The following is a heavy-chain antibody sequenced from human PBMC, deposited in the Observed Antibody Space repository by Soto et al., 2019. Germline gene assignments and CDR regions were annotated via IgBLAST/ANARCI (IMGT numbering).Heavy chain of an antibody. V-gene: IGHV1-69*17. J-gene: IGHJ6*01. Sequence: QVHLLLQSGAEVKKPGSSVKVACKASGGNPSNSAISWVRQAPGQGLEWMGGIIPVFGIISHAQNFQGRVTITADQFTSTAYMERSSLRSESTAVYFCAGGRIVVAGSSAYYSMDVWGQGTTISGSS. CDR1: GGNPSNSA. CDR3: AGGRIVVAGSSAYYSMDV. D-gene: IGHD6-19*01. CDR2: IIPVFGII.